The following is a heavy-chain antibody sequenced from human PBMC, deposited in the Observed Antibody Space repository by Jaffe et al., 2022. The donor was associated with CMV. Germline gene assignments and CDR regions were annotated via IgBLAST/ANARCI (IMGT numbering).Heavy chain of an antibody. CDR2: IKQDGSEK. D-gene: IGHD6-19*01. CDR1: GFTFSSYW. Sequence: EVQLVESGGGLVQPGGSLRLSCAASGFTFSSYWMSWVRQAPGKGLEWVANIKQDGSEKYYVDSVKGRFTISRDNAKNSLYLQMNSLRAEDTAVYYCARVERQWLSPGHDAFDIWGQGTMVTVSS. V-gene: IGHV3-7*03. J-gene: IGHJ3*02. CDR3: ARVERQWLSPGHDAFDI.